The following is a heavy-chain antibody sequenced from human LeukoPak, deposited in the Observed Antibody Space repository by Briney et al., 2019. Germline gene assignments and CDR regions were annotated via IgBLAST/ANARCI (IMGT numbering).Heavy chain of an antibody. V-gene: IGHV4-59*08. CDR1: GGSISTYN. Sequence: SETLSLTCTVSGGSISTYNWSWLRQPPGKGLEWIAHIHYSGAIKYNPSLKSRVSMSVDTSKNQFSLRLSSVTAADTAVYYCARYGSGAYALDVWGQGTMVTVSS. J-gene: IGHJ3*01. D-gene: IGHD3-10*01. CDR3: ARYGSGAYALDV. CDR2: IHYSGAI.